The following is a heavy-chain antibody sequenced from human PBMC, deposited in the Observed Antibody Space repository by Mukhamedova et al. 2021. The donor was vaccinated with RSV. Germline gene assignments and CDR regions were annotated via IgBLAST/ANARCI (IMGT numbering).Heavy chain of an antibody. J-gene: IGHJ2*01. V-gene: IGHV4-39*01. CDR3: ARRGYSYGRNWYFDL. CDR2: GST. D-gene: IGHD5-18*01. Sequence: GSTYYNPSLKSRVTISVDTSKNQFSLKLSSVTAADTAVYYCARRGYSYGRNWYFDLWGRGTLVTVSS.